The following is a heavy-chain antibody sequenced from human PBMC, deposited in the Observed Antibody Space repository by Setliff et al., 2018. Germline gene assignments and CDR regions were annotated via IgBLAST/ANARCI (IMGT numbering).Heavy chain of an antibody. CDR2: ISAYNGNT. D-gene: IGHD6-19*01. Sequence: ASVKVSCKASGYTFTSYGISWVRQAPGQGLEWMGWISAYNGNTNYAQKLQGRVTMTTDTSTSTAYMELRSLRAEDTAVYYCAKDLQWLVPFDYWGQGTLVTVSS. CDR1: GYTFTSYG. CDR3: AKDLQWLVPFDY. V-gene: IGHV1-18*01. J-gene: IGHJ4*02.